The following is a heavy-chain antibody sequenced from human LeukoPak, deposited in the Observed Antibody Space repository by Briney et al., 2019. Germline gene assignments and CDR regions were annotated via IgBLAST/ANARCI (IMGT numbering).Heavy chain of an antibody. CDR1: GGSFSGYY. D-gene: IGHD3-3*01. Sequence: SETLSLTCAVYGGSFSGYYWRWIRQPPGKGLEWIGEINHSGSTNYNPSLKSRVTISVATSKNQFSLKLSSVTAADTAVYYCARGSPTYYDFWSGSTAQYYYYGMDVWGQGTPVTVSS. V-gene: IGHV4-34*01. J-gene: IGHJ6*02. CDR2: INHSGST. CDR3: ARGSPTYYDFWSGSTAQYYYYGMDV.